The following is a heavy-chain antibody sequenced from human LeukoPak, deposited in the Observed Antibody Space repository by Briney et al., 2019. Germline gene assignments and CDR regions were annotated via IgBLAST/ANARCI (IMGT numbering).Heavy chain of an antibody. V-gene: IGHV3-21*01. D-gene: IGHD2-2*01. CDR2: ISSSSSYI. CDR3: ASSTSWLGWWYFDY. CDR1: GFTFSSYS. J-gene: IGHJ4*02. Sequence: PGGSLRLSCAASGFTFSSYSMNWVRQAPGKGLEWVSSISSSSSYIYYADSVKSRFTISRDNAKNSLYLQMNSLRAEDTAVYYCASSTSWLGWWYFDYWGQGTLVTVSS.